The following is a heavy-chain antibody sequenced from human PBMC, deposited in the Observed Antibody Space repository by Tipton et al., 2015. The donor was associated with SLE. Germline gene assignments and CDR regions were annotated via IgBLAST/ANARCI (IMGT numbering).Heavy chain of an antibody. CDR3: ASTNWAFDY. CDR2: IYTSGST. D-gene: IGHD7-27*01. V-gene: IGHV4-61*09. CDR1: GGSISSGSYY. Sequence: TLSLTCTVSGGSISSGSYYWSWFRQPAGKGLEWIGFIYTSGYIYTSGSTNYNPSLESRVTISIDTSKNQFSLKVNSVTAADTAVYYCASTNWAFDYWGQGTPFTVSS. J-gene: IGHJ4*02.